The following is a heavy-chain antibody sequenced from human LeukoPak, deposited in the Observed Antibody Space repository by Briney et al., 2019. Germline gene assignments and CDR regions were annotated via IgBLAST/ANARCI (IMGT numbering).Heavy chain of an antibody. J-gene: IGHJ4*02. CDR1: GYTFTSYY. CDR3: ATLNCSSTSCQRNPFDY. CDR2: INPSGGST. V-gene: IGHV1-46*01. Sequence: ASVKVSCKASGYTFTSYYMHWVRQAPGQGLEWMGIINPSGGSTSYAQKFQGRVTMTRDTSTCTVYMELSSLGSEDTAVYYCATLNCSSTSCQRNPFDYWGQGTLVTVSS. D-gene: IGHD2-2*01.